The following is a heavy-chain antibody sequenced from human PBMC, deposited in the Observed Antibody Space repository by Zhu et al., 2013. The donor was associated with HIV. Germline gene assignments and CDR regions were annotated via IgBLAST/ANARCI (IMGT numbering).Heavy chain of an antibody. CDR3: ARGLGLVNGRDY. Sequence: QVQLQESGPGLVKPSETLSLTCTVSGYSISSGYYWGWIRQPPGKGLEWIGSIYHSGSTYYNPSLKSRVTISVDTSKNQFSLKLSSVTAADTAVYYCARGLGLVNGRDYWGQGTLVTVSS. D-gene: IGHD2-8*01. CDR1: GYSISSGYY. J-gene: IGHJ4*02. V-gene: IGHV4-38-2*02. CDR2: IYHSGST.